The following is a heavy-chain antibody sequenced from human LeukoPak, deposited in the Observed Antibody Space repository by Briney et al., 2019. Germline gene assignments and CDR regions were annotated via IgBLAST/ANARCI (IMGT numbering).Heavy chain of an antibody. CDR1: GGSISSSSYY. J-gene: IGHJ4*02. Sequence: PSETLSLTCTVSGGSISSSSYYWGWIRQPPGKGLEWIGSIYYSGSTYYNPSLKSRVTISVDTSKNQFSLKLSSVTAADTAVYYCAREGLRFGVFGVVIRPYYFDYWGQGTLVTVSS. D-gene: IGHD3-3*01. CDR3: AREGLRFGVFGVVIRPYYFDY. V-gene: IGHV4-39*07. CDR2: IYYSGST.